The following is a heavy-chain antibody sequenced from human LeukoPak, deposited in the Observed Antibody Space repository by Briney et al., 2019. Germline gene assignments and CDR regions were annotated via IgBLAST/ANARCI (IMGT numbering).Heavy chain of an antibody. V-gene: IGHV4-34*01. Sequence: PSETLSLNCAVYGGSFSGYYWRWLRQPPGKGREGGGEINHSGSNNDNTSLKRGVNISVDTSKNQFSLKLSSVTAADTAVYYCARGKYYYGSGRRGWFDPWGQGTLVTVSS. D-gene: IGHD3-10*01. CDR3: ARGKYYYGSGRRGWFDP. J-gene: IGHJ5*02. CDR1: GGSFSGYY. CDR2: INHSGSN.